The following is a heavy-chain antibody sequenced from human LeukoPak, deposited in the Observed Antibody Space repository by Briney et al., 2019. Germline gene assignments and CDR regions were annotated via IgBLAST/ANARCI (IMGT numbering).Heavy chain of an antibody. Sequence: VASVKVSCKASGYTFTSYGISWVRQAPGQGREWMGWISAYNGNTNSAQKVQGRVTLTTDTSTSTAYMELRSLRSDDTAVYYCARQVDTSMALPDYWGQGTLVTVSS. CDR2: ISAYNGNT. J-gene: IGHJ4*02. CDR1: GYTFTSYG. D-gene: IGHD5-18*01. CDR3: ARQVDTSMALPDY. V-gene: IGHV1-18*01.